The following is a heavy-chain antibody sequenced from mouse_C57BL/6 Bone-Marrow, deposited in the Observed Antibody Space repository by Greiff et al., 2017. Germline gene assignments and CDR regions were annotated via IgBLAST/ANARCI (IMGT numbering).Heavy chain of an antibody. J-gene: IGHJ3*01. CDR1: GFTFSNYW. V-gene: IGHV6-3*01. CDR2: IRLKSDNYAT. D-gene: IGHD1-1*01. CDR3: TGDGSSSFAY. Sequence: EVKLVESGGGLVQPGGSMKLSCVASGFTFSNYWMNWVRQSPEKGLEWVAQIRLKSDNYATHYAESVKGRFTISRDDSKSSVYLQMNNLRAEDTGIYYCTGDGSSSFAYWGQGTLVTVSA.